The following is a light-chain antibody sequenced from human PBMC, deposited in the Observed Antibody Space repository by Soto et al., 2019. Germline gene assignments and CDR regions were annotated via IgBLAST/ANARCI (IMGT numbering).Light chain of an antibody. CDR1: SSDVGSYNL. CDR2: EGS. CDR3: CSYAGSSTGVV. Sequence: QSALTQPASVSGSPGQSITISCTGTSSDVGSYNLVSWYQQHPGKAPKLMIYEGSKRPSGVSNRFSGSKSGNTASLTISGLQAEDDADYYCCSYAGSSTGVVFGGGTKVTVL. J-gene: IGLJ2*01. V-gene: IGLV2-23*01.